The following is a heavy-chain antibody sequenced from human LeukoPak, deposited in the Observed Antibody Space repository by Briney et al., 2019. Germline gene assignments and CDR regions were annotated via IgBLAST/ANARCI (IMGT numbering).Heavy chain of an antibody. Sequence: SETLSLTCAVSGYSISSGYYWGWIRQPPGKGLEWIGSIYHSGSTDYNPSLKSRVTISVDTSKNQFSLKLSSVTAADTAVYYCARLNRFQAYYYYMDVWGKGTMVTVSS. CDR2: IYHSGST. D-gene: IGHD3-10*01. CDR3: ARLNRFQAYYYYMDV. CDR1: GYSISSGYY. V-gene: IGHV4-38-2*01. J-gene: IGHJ6*03.